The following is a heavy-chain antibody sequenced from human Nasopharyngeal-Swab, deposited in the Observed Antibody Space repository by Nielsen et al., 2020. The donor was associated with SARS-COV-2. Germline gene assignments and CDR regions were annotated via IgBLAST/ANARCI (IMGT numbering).Heavy chain of an antibody. V-gene: IGHV3-21*01. J-gene: IGHJ4*02. CDR2: ISSTGDYI. CDR3: ERNTPAMFAY. Sequence: GESLKISCAASGFTFNIYTMNWVRQPPGKWLEWVSAISSTGDYIYYAASVKGRFTISRGNAKNSLYLQMDNLRAEDTAVYYCERNTPAMFAYWGRGTLVTVSS. D-gene: IGHD2-2*02. CDR1: GFTFNIYT.